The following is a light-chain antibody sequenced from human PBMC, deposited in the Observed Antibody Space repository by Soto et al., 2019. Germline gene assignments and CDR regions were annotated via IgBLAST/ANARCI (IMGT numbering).Light chain of an antibody. J-gene: IGKJ4*01. V-gene: IGKV1-13*02. Sequence: AIQLTQSPSSLSASVGDRVTITCRASQGISSALAWYQQKPGKAPKLLIYDASSLKSGVPSRFSGSGSVTFFTFIISRLQPEDFAAYYCQQFNSYTPTFGGWTNVDIK. CDR3: QQFNSYTPT. CDR2: DAS. CDR1: QGISSA.